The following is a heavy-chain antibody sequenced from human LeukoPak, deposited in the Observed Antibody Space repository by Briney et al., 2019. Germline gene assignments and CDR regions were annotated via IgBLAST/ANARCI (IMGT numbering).Heavy chain of an antibody. CDR2: INPSGGST. J-gene: IGHJ6*03. V-gene: IGHV1-46*01. CDR3: ARVEVPDGRYYYYYMDV. Sequence: ASVKVSCKASGYTFTSYDINWVRQAPGQGLEWMGIINPSGGSTSYAQKFQGRVTITADKSTSTAYMELSSLRSEDTAVYYCARVEVPDGRYYYYYMDVWGKGTTVTVSS. CDR1: GYTFTSYD. D-gene: IGHD1-14*01.